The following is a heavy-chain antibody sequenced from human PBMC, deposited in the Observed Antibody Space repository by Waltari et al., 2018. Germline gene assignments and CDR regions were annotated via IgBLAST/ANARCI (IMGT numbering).Heavy chain of an antibody. D-gene: IGHD6-13*01. CDR2: IYHSGST. CDR3: ARRIAAPLRNWFDP. J-gene: IGHJ5*02. CDR1: GYSISSGYY. V-gene: IGHV4-38-2*01. Sequence: QVQLQESGPGLVKPSETLSLTCAVSGYSISSGYYWGWIRQPPGKGLEWIGSIYHSGSTYYNPSLKSRVTISVDTSKNQFSLKLSSVTAADTAVYYCARRIAAPLRNWFDPWGQGTLVTVSS.